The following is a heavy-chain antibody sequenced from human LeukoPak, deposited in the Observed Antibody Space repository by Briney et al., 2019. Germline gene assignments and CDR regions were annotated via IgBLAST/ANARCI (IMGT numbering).Heavy chain of an antibody. V-gene: IGHV4-59*01. CDR2: IYYSGST. CDR3: ARYVWGSYPTFEDY. Sequence: KSSETLSLTCTVPGGSISSYYWSWIRQPPGKGLEWIGYIYYSGSTNYNPSLKSRVTISVDTSKNQFSLKLSSVTAADTAVYYCARYVWGSYPTFEDYWGQGTLVTVSS. D-gene: IGHD3-16*02. J-gene: IGHJ4*02. CDR1: GGSISSYY.